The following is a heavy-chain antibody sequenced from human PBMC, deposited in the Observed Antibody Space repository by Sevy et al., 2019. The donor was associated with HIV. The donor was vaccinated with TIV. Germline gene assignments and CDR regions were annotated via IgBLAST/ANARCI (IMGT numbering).Heavy chain of an antibody. J-gene: IGHJ4*02. V-gene: IGHV3-74*01. CDR3: ARADIAARPGVDY. CDR2: INSDGSST. D-gene: IGHD6-6*01. CDR1: GFTFSSYW. Sequence: GGSLRISCAASGFTFSSYWMHWVRQAPGKGLVWVSRINSDGSSTSYADSVKGRFTISRDNAKNTLYLQMNSLRAEDTAVYYCARADIAARPGVDYRGQGTLVTVSS.